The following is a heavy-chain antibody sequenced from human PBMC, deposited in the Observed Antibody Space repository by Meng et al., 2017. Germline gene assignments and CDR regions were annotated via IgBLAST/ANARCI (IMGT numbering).Heavy chain of an antibody. D-gene: IGHD2-15*01. CDR1: GFTFSSYA. CDR3: ARDLGWDIVVGFDI. J-gene: IGHJ3*02. V-gene: IGHV3-30*04. CDR2: ISYDGSNK. Sequence: GESLRLSCAASGFTFSSYAMHWVRQAPGKGLEWVAVISYDGSNKYYADSVKGRFTISRDNSKNTLYLQMNSLRAEDTAVYYCARDLGWDIVVGFDIWGQGTMVTVSS.